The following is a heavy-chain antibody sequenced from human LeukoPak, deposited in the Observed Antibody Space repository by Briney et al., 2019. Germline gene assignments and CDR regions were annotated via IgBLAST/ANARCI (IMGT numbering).Heavy chain of an antibody. CDR2: IKQDGSER. J-gene: IGHJ4*02. D-gene: IGHD1-7*01. CDR1: GFTFSDYW. Sequence: GGSLTLSCAASGFTFSDYWMTWVRQAPGKGLKWVAHIKQDGSERYYGDSVKGRFTISRDNAKNLVYLQMNSLGAEDTAIYYCARGWNYAFRFDYWGQGTLVTVSS. CDR3: ARGWNYAFRFDY. V-gene: IGHV3-7*01.